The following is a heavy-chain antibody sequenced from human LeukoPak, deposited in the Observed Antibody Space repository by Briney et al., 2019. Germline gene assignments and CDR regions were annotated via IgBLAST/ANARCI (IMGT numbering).Heavy chain of an antibody. D-gene: IGHD1-26*01. CDR2: INPSGGST. V-gene: IGHV1-46*01. CDR3: ARWNSGSYLNY. Sequence: ASVKVSCKASGGTFSSYAISWVRQAPGQGLEWMGIINPSGGSTSYAQKFQGRVTMTRDTSTSTVYMELSSLRSEDTAVYYCARWNSGSYLNYWGQGTLVTVSS. CDR1: GGTFSSYA. J-gene: IGHJ4*02.